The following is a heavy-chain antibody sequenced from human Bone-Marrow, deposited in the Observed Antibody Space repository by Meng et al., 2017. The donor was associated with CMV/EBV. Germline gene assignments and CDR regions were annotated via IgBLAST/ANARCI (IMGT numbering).Heavy chain of an antibody. CDR1: GGSISSYY. V-gene: IGHV4-59*01. D-gene: IGHD2-2*01. J-gene: IGHJ3*02. CDR2: IYYSGST. Sequence: SETLSLTCTVSGGSISSYYWSWIQQPPGKGLEWIGYIYYSGSTNYNPSLKSRVTISVDTSKNQFSLKLSSVTAADTAVYYCARVDRSPDYYQLLFQGAFDIWGQGTMVTVSS. CDR3: ARVDRSPDYYQLLFQGAFDI.